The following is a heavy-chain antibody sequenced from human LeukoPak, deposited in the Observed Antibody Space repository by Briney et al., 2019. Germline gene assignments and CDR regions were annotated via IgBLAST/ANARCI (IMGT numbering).Heavy chain of an antibody. CDR1: GFTVSSNS. CDR2: IFSST. V-gene: IGHV3-53*01. CDR3: ARRAGAYSHPYDY. J-gene: IGHJ4*02. D-gene: IGHD4/OR15-4a*01. Sequence: GGSLRLSCTVSGFTVSSNSMGWVRQAPGKGLEWVPFIFSSTHYSDSVKGRFTISRDNSKNTLCLQMNSLRAEDTAVYYCARRAGAYSHPYDYWGQGTLVTVSS.